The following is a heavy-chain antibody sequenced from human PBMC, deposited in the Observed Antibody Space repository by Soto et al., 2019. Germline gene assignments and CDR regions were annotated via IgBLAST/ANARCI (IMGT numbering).Heavy chain of an antibody. CDR1: GYTFTSYY. CDR3: AREGVRGMDF. CDR2: MNPNSANT. V-gene: IGHV1-8*01. Sequence: QVQLVQSGAEVKKPGASVKVSCKASGYTFTSYYIHWVRQATGQGLEWMGWMNPNSANTGYAQKFQGRVTMTRTTSIITAYMELSSLRSEATAVYYCAREGVRGMDFWGQGTTVTVSS. J-gene: IGHJ6*02. D-gene: IGHD3-16*01.